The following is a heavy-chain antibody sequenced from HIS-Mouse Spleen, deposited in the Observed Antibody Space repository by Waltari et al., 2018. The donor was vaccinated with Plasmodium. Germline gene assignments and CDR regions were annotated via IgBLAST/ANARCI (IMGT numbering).Heavy chain of an antibody. CDR1: GFTFSSYG. CDR3: AKAQGVINFDY. CDR2: ISYDGSNK. J-gene: IGHJ4*02. D-gene: IGHD3-16*01. Sequence: QVQLVESGGGVVQPGRSLRLSCAASGFTFSSYGMHWVRQALGKGVEWVSVISYDGSNKYYADSVKGRFTISRDNSKNTLYLQMNSLRAEDTAVYYCAKAQGVINFDYWGQGTLVTVSS. V-gene: IGHV3-30*18.